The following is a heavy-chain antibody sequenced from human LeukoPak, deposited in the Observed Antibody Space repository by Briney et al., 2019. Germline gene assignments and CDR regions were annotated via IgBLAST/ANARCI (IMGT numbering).Heavy chain of an antibody. CDR2: INPNSGGT. V-gene: IGHV1-2*06. D-gene: IGHD2-21*02. Sequence: ASVKVSCKASGYTFTGYYMHWVRQAPGQGLEWMGRINPNSGGTNYAQKFQGRVTMTRDTSISTAYMELGRLRSDDTAVYYCAIYCGGDCPYFDYWGQGTLVTVSS. J-gene: IGHJ4*02. CDR1: GYTFTGYY. CDR3: AIYCGGDCPYFDY.